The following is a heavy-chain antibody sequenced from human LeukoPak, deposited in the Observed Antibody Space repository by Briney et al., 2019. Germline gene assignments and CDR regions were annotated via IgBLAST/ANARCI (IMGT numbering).Heavy chain of an antibody. CDR2: ISSSSSYI. J-gene: IGHJ4*02. CDR3: ARDSAYYYDSSGYYYFDY. Sequence: GGSLRLSCAASGFTFSSYAMSWVRQAPGKGLEWVSSISSSSSYIYYADSVKGRFTISRDNAKNSLYLQMNSLRAEDTAVYYCARDSAYYYDSSGYYYFDYWGQGTLVTVSS. D-gene: IGHD3-22*01. CDR1: GFTFSSYA. V-gene: IGHV3-21*01.